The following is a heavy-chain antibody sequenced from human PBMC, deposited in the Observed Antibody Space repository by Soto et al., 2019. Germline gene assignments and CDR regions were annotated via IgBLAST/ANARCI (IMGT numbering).Heavy chain of an antibody. CDR1: GGTFSSYA. CDR3: ARGARSNFIDY. Sequence: SVKVSCKASGGTFSSYAISWVRQAPGQGLEWMGGIIPIFGTANYAQRFQGRVTITADKSTSTAYMELSSLRSEDTAVYYCARGARSNFIDYWGQGTLVTVSS. D-gene: IGHD4-4*01. CDR2: IIPIFGTA. J-gene: IGHJ4*02. V-gene: IGHV1-69*06.